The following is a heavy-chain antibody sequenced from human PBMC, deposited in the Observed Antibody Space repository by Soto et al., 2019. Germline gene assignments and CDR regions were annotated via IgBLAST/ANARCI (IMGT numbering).Heavy chain of an antibody. Sequence: ASVKVSCKASGYTFIGYYMHWVRQATGQGLEWMGWMNPNSGNTGYAQKFQGRVTMTRNTSISTAYMELSSLRSEDTAVYYCARGRWYDFWSGYSNDAFDIWGQGTMVTVSS. CDR3: ARGRWYDFWSGYSNDAFDI. D-gene: IGHD3-3*01. CDR1: GYTFIGYY. J-gene: IGHJ3*02. V-gene: IGHV1-8*02. CDR2: MNPNSGNT.